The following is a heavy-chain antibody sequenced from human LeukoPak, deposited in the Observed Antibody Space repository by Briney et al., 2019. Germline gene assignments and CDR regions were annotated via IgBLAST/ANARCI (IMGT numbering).Heavy chain of an antibody. Sequence: GGSLRLSCAASGFTFSSYAMSWVRQAPGKGLEWVSAISGSGGSTYYADSVKGRFTISRDNSKNTLYLQMNSLRAEDTAVYYCAKDLLRYCSSTSCRDYWGQGTLVTVSS. CDR1: GFTFSSYA. V-gene: IGHV3-23*01. CDR3: AKDLLRYCSSTSCRDY. D-gene: IGHD2-2*01. J-gene: IGHJ4*02. CDR2: ISGSGGST.